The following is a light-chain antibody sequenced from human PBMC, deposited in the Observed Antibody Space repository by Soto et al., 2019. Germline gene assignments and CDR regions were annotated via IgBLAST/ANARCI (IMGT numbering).Light chain of an antibody. Sequence: EIVLTQSPGTLSLPPGERATLSCRASQSVSSSYLAWYQQKPGQAPRLLIYGASSRATGIPDRFSGSGSGTDFTLTISRLESEDFAVYYCQQYGSSPPRITFGPGTKVDIK. V-gene: IGKV3-20*01. CDR3: QQYGSSPPRIT. CDR2: GAS. J-gene: IGKJ3*01. CDR1: QSVSSSY.